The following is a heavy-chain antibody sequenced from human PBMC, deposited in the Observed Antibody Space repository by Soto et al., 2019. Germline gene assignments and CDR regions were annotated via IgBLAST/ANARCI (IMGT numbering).Heavy chain of an antibody. CDR2: IQSGGTT. Sequence: TGGSLRLSCAASGFTVSSKYMTWVRQAPGKGLEWVSLIQSGGTTYYADSVKGRFTISRDTSENTLHLQMDSLRVEDTAVYYCARDDVLCDGGRCYGILLDVWGKGTTVTVSS. CDR1: GFTVSSKY. V-gene: IGHV3-66*01. CDR3: ARDDVLCDGGRCYGILLDV. D-gene: IGHD2-15*01. J-gene: IGHJ6*04.